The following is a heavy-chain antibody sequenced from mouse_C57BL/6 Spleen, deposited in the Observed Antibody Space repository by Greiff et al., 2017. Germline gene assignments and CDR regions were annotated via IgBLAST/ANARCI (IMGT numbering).Heavy chain of an antibody. J-gene: IGHJ3*01. CDR3: ARTHGSSYGGFAY. V-gene: IGHV1-42*01. CDR1: GYSFTGYY. CDR2: INPSTGGT. D-gene: IGHD1-1*01. Sequence: EVQLQQSGPELVKPGASVKISCKASGYSFTGYYMNWVKQSPEKSLEWIGEINPSTGGTTYNQKFKAKATLTVGKSSSTAYRQLKSLTSEDSAVYYCARTHGSSYGGFAYWGQGTLVTVSA.